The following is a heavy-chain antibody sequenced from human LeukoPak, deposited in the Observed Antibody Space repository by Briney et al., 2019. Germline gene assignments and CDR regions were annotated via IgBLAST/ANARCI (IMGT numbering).Heavy chain of an antibody. Sequence: ASVKVSCKASGYTFTGYYMHWVRQAPGQGLEWMGRINPNSGGTNYAQKFQGRVTMTRDTSISTAYMELSRLRSDDTAVYYCARVPPYRYSYGPFDFWGQGTLVTVSS. V-gene: IGHV1-2*06. CDR1: GYTFTGYY. CDR2: INPNSGGT. D-gene: IGHD5-18*01. J-gene: IGHJ4*02. CDR3: ARVPPYRYSYGPFDF.